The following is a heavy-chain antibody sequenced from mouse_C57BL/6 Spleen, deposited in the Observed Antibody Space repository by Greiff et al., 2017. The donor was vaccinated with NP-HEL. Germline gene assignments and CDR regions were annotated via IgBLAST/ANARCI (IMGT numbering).Heavy chain of an antibody. J-gene: IGHJ4*01. CDR1: GYAFSSSW. CDR3: ARDADYDDAMDY. CDR2: IYPGDGDT. V-gene: IGHV1-82*01. Sequence: QVQLQQSGPELVKPGASVKISCKASGYAFSSSWMNWVKQRPGKGLEWIGRIYPGDGDTNYNGKFKGKATLTADKSSSTAYMQLSSLTSEDSAVYFCARDADYDDAMDYWGQGTSVTFSS. D-gene: IGHD2-4*01.